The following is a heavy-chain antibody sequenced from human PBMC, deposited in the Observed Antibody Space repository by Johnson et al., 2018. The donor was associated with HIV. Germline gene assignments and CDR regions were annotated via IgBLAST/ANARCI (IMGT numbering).Heavy chain of an antibody. CDR2: IRYDGSNK. D-gene: IGHD3-9*01. CDR1: VFTFSSYG. J-gene: IGHJ3*01. Sequence: QVQLVESGGGVVQPGRSLRLSCAASVFTFSSYGMHWVRQAPGKGLEWVAFIRYDGSNKYYADSVRGRITISRDNSKNILYLQMNSMRPEDTAVYYCARERFSDMLTGYHAFDGWGQGTMVTVSS. CDR3: ARERFSDMLTGYHAFDG. V-gene: IGHV3-30*02.